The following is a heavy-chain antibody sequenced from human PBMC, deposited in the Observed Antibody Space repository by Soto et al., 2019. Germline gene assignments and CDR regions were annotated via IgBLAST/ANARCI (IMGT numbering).Heavy chain of an antibody. D-gene: IGHD6-19*01. CDR2: IVVGSGNT. Sequence: SVKVSCKASGYTFTSSAVQWVRQARGQRLEWIGWIVVGSGNTNYAQKFQERVTITRDMSTSTAYMELSSLRSEDTAVYYCAADSIAVARGYYGMDVWGQGTTVTVSS. V-gene: IGHV1-58*01. CDR1: GYTFTSSA. CDR3: AADSIAVARGYYGMDV. J-gene: IGHJ6*02.